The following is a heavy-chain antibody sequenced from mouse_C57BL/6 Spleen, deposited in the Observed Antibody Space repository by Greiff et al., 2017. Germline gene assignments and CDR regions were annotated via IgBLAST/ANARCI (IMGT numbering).Heavy chain of an antibody. D-gene: IGHD1-1*01. CDR1: GYTFTSYW. Sequence: QVQLQQPGAELVKPGASVKMSCKASGYTFTSYWITWVKQRPGQGLEWIGDIYPGSGSTNYNEKFKSKATLTVDTASSTAYMQLSSLTSEDSAVYYCARVVARAMDDWGQGTSVTVSS. CDR3: ARVVARAMDD. J-gene: IGHJ4*01. V-gene: IGHV1-55*01. CDR2: IYPGSGST.